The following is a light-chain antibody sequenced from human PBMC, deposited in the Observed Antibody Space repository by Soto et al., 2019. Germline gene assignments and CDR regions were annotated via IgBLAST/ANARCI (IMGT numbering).Light chain of an antibody. V-gene: IGKV3-15*01. CDR3: PQYHYWWT. CDR1: QSINSA. J-gene: IGKJ1*01. CDR2: GAS. Sequence: EIVMTQSPATLSVSPGERATLSCRASQSINSALAWYQQKPGQAPRLLIYGASTRATAIADRFSASGSGTEVTLTISSLQSEDFAVYYCPQYHYWWTFGQGTKVEIE.